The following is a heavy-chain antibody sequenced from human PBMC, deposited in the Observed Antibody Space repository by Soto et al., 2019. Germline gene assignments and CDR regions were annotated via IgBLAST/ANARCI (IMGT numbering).Heavy chain of an antibody. V-gene: IGHV1-69*02. J-gene: IGHJ3*02. Sequence: QVQLVQSGAEVKKPGSSVKVSCKASGGTFSSYTISWVRQAPGQGVEWMGRIIPILGIANYVQKFQGRVTITEDKSTSTAYMELSSLRSEDTAVYYCARPNLVPAATDAFDIWGQGTMVTVSS. D-gene: IGHD2-2*01. CDR3: ARPNLVPAATDAFDI. CDR1: GGTFSSYT. CDR2: IIPILGIA.